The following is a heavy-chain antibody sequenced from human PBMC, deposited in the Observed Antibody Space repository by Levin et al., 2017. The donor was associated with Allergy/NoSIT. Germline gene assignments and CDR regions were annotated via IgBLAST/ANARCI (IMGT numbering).Heavy chain of an antibody. V-gene: IGHV3-33*01. J-gene: IGHJ4*02. CDR3: ARGHLADDHPDY. CDR1: GFSFSSHD. Sequence: PGESLKISCAASGFSFSSHDMNWVRQAPGKGLEWVAVIWSDGSHKYYTDTAKGRFSISRDNSKNTLYLQMDSLRVEDTAVYYCARGHLADDHPDYWGQGTLVTVSS. CDR2: IWSDGSHK. D-gene: IGHD3-3*01.